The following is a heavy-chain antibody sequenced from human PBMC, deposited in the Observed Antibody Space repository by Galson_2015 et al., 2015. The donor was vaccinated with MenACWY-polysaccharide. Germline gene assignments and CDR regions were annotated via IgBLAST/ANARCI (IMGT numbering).Heavy chain of an antibody. D-gene: IGHD6-6*01. Sequence: SCKASGYTFTSNGISWVRQAPGQGLEWMGWISTYNGNTDNAQKFQGRVTMTTDTSTATAFMELRGLGSDDTAVYYCARDGSSSTAPRPSKYWGQGTLVTVSS. CDR1: GYTFTSNG. J-gene: IGHJ4*02. V-gene: IGHV1-18*01. CDR3: ARDGSSSTAPRPSKY. CDR2: ISTYNGNT.